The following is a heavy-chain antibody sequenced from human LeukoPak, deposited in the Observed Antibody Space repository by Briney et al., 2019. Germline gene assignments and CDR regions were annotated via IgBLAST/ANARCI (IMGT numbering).Heavy chain of an antibody. D-gene: IGHD3-10*01. Sequence: PGGSLRLSCAASGFTVNSDYISWVRQAPGKGLEGSSVFYRGGSTHYADSVKGRFSISRDNWKNTVDLQMNSLRAEDTAVYYCARMGLWFGELLGRRDYWGQGTLVAVSS. CDR2: FYRGGST. V-gene: IGHV3-66*01. CDR1: GFTVNSDY. CDR3: ARMGLWFGELLGRRDY. J-gene: IGHJ4*02.